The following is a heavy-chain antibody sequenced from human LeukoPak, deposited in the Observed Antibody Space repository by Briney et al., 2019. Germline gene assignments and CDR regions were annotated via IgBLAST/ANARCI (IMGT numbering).Heavy chain of an antibody. J-gene: IGHJ6*04. Sequence: GASVKVSCKASGGTFISYAISWVRQAPGQGLEWMGGIIPIFGTANYAQKFQGRVTITADESTSTAYMELSGLRSEDTAVYYCARPLRSGTNTVVGYYYGMDVWGKGTTVTVSS. D-gene: IGHD1-14*01. CDR1: GGTFISYA. CDR3: ARPLRSGTNTVVGYYYGMDV. V-gene: IGHV1-69*13. CDR2: IIPIFGTA.